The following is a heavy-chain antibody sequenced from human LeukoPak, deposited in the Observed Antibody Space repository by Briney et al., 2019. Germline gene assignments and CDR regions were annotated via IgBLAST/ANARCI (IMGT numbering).Heavy chain of an antibody. CDR1: GGSFSGYY. J-gene: IGHJ5*02. V-gene: IGHV4-34*01. CDR2: INHSGST. Sequence: SETLSLTCAVYGGSFSGYYWSWIRQPPGKGLEWIGEINHSGSTNYNPSLKRRVTISVDTSKNQFSLKLSSVTAADTAVYYCARRGGWFDRWGQGTLVTVSS. CDR3: ARRGGWFDR. D-gene: IGHD1-26*01.